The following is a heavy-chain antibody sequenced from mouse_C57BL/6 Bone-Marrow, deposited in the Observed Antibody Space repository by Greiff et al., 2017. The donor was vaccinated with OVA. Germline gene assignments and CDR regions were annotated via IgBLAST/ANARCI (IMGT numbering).Heavy chain of an antibody. Sequence: QVQLQQPGAELVMPGASVKLSCKASGYTFTSYWMHWVKQRPGQGLEWIGEIDPSDSYTNYNQKFKGKSTSTVDKSSSTAYMQLSSLTSEDSAVYYCDGSRTRGYFDVWGTGTTVTVSS. D-gene: IGHD1-1*01. CDR3: DGSRTRGYFDV. J-gene: IGHJ1*03. CDR2: IDPSDSYT. V-gene: IGHV1-69*01. CDR1: GYTFTSYW.